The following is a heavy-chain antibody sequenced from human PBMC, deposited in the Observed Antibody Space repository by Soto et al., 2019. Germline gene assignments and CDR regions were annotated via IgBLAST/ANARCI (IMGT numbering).Heavy chain of an antibody. CDR2: IYYSGST. CDR1: GGSISSGGYY. V-gene: IGHV4-31*03. CDR3: ARDYADENWFDP. D-gene: IGHD3-16*01. Sequence: PSETLSLTCTVSGGSISSGGYYWSWIRQHPGKGLEWIGYIYYSGSTYYNPSLKSRVTISVDTSKNQFSLKLSSVTAAGTAVYYCARDYADENWFDPWGQGTLVTAPQ. J-gene: IGHJ5*02.